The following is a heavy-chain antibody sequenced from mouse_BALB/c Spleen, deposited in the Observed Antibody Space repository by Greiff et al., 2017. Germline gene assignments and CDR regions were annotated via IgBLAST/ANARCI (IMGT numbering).Heavy chain of an antibody. CDR2: INPSSGYT. J-gene: IGHJ4*01. D-gene: IGHD2-13*01. Sequence: QVQLQQSAAELARPGASVKMSCKASGYTFTSYTMHWVKQRPGQGLEWIGYINPSSGYTEYNQKFKDKATLTVDKSSSTAYMQLSSPTSEDSAVYSGARGGTRTGAMDYWGQGTSVTVSS. CDR1: GYTFTSYT. V-gene: IGHV1-4*02. CDR3: ARGGTRTGAMDY.